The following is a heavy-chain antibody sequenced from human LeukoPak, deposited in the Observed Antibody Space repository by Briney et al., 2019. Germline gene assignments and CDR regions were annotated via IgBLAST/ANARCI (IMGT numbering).Heavy chain of an antibody. CDR1: GFTFSNAW. CDR3: ARDHITPELEWIQLWSYYFDY. CDR2: IKSKTDGGTT. D-gene: IGHD5-18*01. V-gene: IGHV3-15*01. J-gene: IGHJ4*02. Sequence: GGSLRLSCAASGFTFSNAWMSWVRQAPGKGLEWVGRIKSKTDGGTTDYAAPVKGRFTISRDNAKNSLYLQMNSLRAEDTAVYYCARDHITPELEWIQLWSYYFDYWGQGTLVTVSS.